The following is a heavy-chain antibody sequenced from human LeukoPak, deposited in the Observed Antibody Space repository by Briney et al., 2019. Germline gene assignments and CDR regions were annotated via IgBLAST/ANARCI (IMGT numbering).Heavy chain of an antibody. CDR2: IDPGDSQT. Sequence: GESLRISCKGSGYSFSGCWISWVRQMPGKGLGWMGKIDPGDSQTIYSPSFQGHVIISIDKSISTAYLQWNSLKASDSAMYFCAVKGVVVGGLDIWGQGTMVAVSS. J-gene: IGHJ3*02. CDR3: AVKGVVVGGLDI. V-gene: IGHV5-10-1*01. CDR1: GYSFSGCW. D-gene: IGHD2-21*01.